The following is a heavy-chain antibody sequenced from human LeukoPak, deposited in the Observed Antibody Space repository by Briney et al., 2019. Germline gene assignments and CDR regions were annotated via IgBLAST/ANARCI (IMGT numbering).Heavy chain of an antibody. Sequence: GGSLRLSCAASGFTFSNYAMGWVRQAPGKGLEWVSGIRGRADNTYYADSVKGRFTISRDSSKNTLYLQMNSLRAEDTAVYYCAKDDAVGGGYLDYWGQGALVTVSS. CDR2: IRGRADNT. CDR1: GFTFSNYA. J-gene: IGHJ4*02. CDR3: AKDDAVGGGYLDY. V-gene: IGHV3-23*01. D-gene: IGHD2-2*01.